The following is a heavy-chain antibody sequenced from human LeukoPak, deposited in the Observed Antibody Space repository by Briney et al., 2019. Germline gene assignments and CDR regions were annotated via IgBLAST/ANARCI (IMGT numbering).Heavy chain of an antibody. J-gene: IGHJ3*02. CDR3: VKDRDWGAFDI. Sequence: PGGSLRLSCAASGFTFDDYAMHWVRQAPGKGLEWVSGISWNSGSIGYADSVKGRFTISRVNPTSTVYLQMNSLRVEDTAEYYCVKDRDWGAFDIWGQVTMVTVSS. D-gene: IGHD7-27*01. CDR2: ISWNSGSI. CDR1: GFTFDDYA. V-gene: IGHV3-9*01.